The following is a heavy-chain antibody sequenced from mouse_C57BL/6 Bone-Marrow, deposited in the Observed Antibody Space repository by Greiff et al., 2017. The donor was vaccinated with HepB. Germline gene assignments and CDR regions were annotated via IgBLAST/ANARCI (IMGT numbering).Heavy chain of an antibody. V-gene: IGHV7-1*01. CDR2: SRNKANDYTT. CDR3: ARDAGDYYGSRYWYFDV. CDR1: GFTFSDFY. D-gene: IGHD1-1*01. Sequence: EVNLVDSGGGLVQSGRSLRLSCATSGFTFSDFYLEWVRQAPGKGLEWIAASRNKANDYTTEYSASVKGRFIVSRDTSQSILYLQMNALRAEDTAIYYCARDAGDYYGSRYWYFDVWGTGTTVTVSS. J-gene: IGHJ1*03.